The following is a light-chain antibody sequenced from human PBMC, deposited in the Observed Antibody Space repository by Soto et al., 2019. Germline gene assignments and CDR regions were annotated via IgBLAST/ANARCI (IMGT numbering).Light chain of an antibody. Sequence: DIQMTQSPSSLSASVGDRVPITCRASQSISSYLNWYQQKPGKAPKLLIYAASSLQSGVPSRFSGSGSGTDFTLTISILQPEDFATYYCQQSYSTPPITFGQGTRLEI. J-gene: IGKJ5*01. CDR2: AAS. V-gene: IGKV1-39*01. CDR1: QSISSY. CDR3: QQSYSTPPIT.